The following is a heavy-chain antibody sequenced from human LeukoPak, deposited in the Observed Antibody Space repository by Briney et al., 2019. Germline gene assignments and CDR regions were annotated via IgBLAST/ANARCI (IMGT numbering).Heavy chain of an antibody. J-gene: IGHJ4*02. D-gene: IGHD2-2*01. CDR2: IYYSGST. CDR3: ARASIIVVVPAARGPFDY. Sequence: PSETLSLTCTVSGGSISSGDHYWSWIRQPPGKGLEYIGYIYYSGSTYYNPSLKSRVTISVDTSKNQFSLKLSSVTAADTAVYYCARASIIVVVPAARGPFDYWGQGTLVTVSS. CDR1: GGSISSGDHY. V-gene: IGHV4-30-4*08.